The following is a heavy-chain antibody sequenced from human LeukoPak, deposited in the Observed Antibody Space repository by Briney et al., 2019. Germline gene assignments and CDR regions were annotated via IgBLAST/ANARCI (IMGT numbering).Heavy chain of an antibody. D-gene: IGHD5-18*01. CDR3: ACGGYSYGQYFDY. Sequence: ASVKVSCKASGYTLTGYYMHWVRQAPGQGLEWMGWINPNSGGTNYAQKFQGRVAMTRDTSISTAYMELSRLRSDDTAVYYCACGGYSYGQYFDYWGQGTLVTVSS. CDR2: INPNSGGT. CDR1: GYTLTGYY. J-gene: IGHJ4*02. V-gene: IGHV1-2*02.